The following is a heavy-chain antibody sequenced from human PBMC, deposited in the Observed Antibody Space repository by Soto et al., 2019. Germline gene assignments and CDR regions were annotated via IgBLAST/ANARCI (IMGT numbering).Heavy chain of an antibody. V-gene: IGHV3-64D*08. CDR3: VKVIAARPVVYYYGMDV. J-gene: IGHJ6*02. CDR1: GFTFSSYA. CDR2: ISSNGGST. D-gene: IGHD6-6*01. Sequence: GGSLRLSCSASGFTFSSYAMHWVRQAPGKGLEYVSAISSNGGSTYYADSVKGRFTISRDNSKNTLYLQMSSLGAEDTAVYYCVKVIAARPVVYYYGMDVWGQGTTVTVSS.